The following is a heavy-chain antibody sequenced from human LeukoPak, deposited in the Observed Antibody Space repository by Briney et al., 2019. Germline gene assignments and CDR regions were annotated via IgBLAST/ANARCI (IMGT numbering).Heavy chain of an antibody. CDR1: GGSISSSSYY. Sequence: SETLSLTCTVSGGSISSSSYYWGWIRQPPGKGLEWIGSIYYSGSSYYNPSLKSRVTVSVDTSKNQFSLKLSSVTAADTAVYYCARVTTVTTVYFDYWGQGTLVTVSS. CDR3: ARVTTVTTVYFDY. V-gene: IGHV4-39*01. CDR2: IYYSGSS. D-gene: IGHD4-11*01. J-gene: IGHJ4*02.